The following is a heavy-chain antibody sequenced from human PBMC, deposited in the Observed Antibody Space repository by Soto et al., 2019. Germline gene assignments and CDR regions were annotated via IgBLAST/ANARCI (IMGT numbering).Heavy chain of an antibody. Sequence: SETLSLTCTVSGGSISSYYWSWIRQPPGKGLEWIGYIYYSGSTNYNPSLKSRVTISVDTSKNQLSLKLSSVTAADTAVYYCATRYGYYFDYWGQGTLVTVSS. V-gene: IGHV4-59*08. CDR3: ATRYGYYFDY. D-gene: IGHD4-17*01. CDR2: IYYSGST. J-gene: IGHJ4*02. CDR1: GGSISSYY.